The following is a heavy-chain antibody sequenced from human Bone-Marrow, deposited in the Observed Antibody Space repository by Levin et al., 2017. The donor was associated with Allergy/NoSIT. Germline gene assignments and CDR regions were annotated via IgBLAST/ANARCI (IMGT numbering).Heavy chain of an antibody. J-gene: IGHJ6*02. CDR3: AADLPYYYDTSGYYSDYYGMDV. CDR1: GFTFTRSA. D-gene: IGHD3-22*01. V-gene: IGHV1-58*01. CDR2: IVIGSDNT. Sequence: GGSLRLSCKASGFTFTRSAVQWLRQARGQRLEWMGWIVIGSDNTKYAQKFHERVTFTRDTSTSTAYMELSSLRSEDTAVYYCAADLPYYYDTSGYYSDYYGMDVWGQGTTVTVSS.